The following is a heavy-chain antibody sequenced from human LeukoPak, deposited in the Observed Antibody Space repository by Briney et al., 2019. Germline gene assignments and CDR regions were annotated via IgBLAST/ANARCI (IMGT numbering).Heavy chain of an antibody. CDR1: GFTFSDPA. CDR3: SFIVGSTGGYGMDV. V-gene: IGHV3-73*01. D-gene: IGHD1-26*01. J-gene: IGHJ6*02. CDR2: IRNKANNYAT. Sequence: PGGSLKLSCAASGFTFSDPAIHWVRQASGKGLEWVGRIRNKANNYATAYAASVEGRFTIPRDDSKNTAYLQMNSLKTEDTAVYYCSFIVGSTGGYGMDVWGQGTTVTVSS.